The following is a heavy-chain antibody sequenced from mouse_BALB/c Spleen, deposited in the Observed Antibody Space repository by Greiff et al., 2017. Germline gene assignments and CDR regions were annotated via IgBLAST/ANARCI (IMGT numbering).Heavy chain of an antibody. D-gene: IGHD1-1*01. CDR2: ISYDGSN. J-gene: IGHJ2*01. V-gene: IGHV3-6*02. CDR1: GYSITSGYY. CDR3: AKEYYYGSSYFDY. Sequence: VQLQQSGPGLVKPSQSLSLTCSVTGYSITSGYYWNWIRQFPGNKLEWMGYISYDGSNNYNPFLKNRISITRDTSKNQFFLKLNSVTTEDTATYYCAKEYYYGSSYFDYWGQGTTLTVSS.